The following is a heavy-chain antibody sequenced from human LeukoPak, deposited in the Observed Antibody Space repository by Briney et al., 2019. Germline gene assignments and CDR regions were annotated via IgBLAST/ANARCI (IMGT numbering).Heavy chain of an antibody. V-gene: IGHV2-5*02. CDR1: GFSLTSSGVG. D-gene: IGHD6-19*01. Sequence: SGPTLVNPTQTLTLTCSFSGFSLTSSGVGVGWIRQPPGKALEWVALIYWDDVKRYSPSLKSRLAITKDTSKNQVALTLTNMDPVDTGTYFCAHRRPSGGWGPRSVLDFWGPGIVVTVSS. CDR2: IYWDDVK. J-gene: IGHJ4*02. CDR3: AHRRPSGGWGPRSVLDF.